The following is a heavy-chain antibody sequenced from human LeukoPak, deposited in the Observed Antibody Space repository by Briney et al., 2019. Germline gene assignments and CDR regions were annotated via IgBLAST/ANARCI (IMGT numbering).Heavy chain of an antibody. D-gene: IGHD3-10*01. J-gene: IGHJ5*02. CDR2: ISSSGSTI. CDR1: GFTFSSYE. Sequence: PGGSLRLSCAASGFTFSSYEMNWVRQAPGKGLEWVSYISSSGSTIYYADSVKGRFTISRDNAKNSLYLQMNSLRAEDTAVYYCAREQTMVRGVTNWFDPWGQGTLVTVSS. CDR3: AREQTMVRGVTNWFDP. V-gene: IGHV3-48*03.